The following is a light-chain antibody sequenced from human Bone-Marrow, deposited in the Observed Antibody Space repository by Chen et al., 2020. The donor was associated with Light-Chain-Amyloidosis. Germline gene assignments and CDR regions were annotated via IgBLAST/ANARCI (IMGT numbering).Light chain of an antibody. J-gene: IGLJ3*02. CDR3: EVWDSSSDRPV. CDR1: NIGSTS. V-gene: IGLV3-21*02. Sequence: SYVLTQPSSVSVAPGQTATIACGGNNIGSTSVHWYQQTPGQAPLLVVYDDSDRPSGIPERLCGSNSGNTATLTISRVEAGDEADYYCEVWDSSSDRPVFGGGTKLTVL. CDR2: DDS.